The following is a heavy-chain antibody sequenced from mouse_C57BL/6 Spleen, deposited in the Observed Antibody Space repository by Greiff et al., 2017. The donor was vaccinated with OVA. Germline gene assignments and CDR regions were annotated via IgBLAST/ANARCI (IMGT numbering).Heavy chain of an antibody. CDR1: GFTFSDYY. CDR2: INYDGSST. Sequence: EVKLMESEGGLVQPGSSMKLSCTASGFTFSDYYMAWVRQVPEKGLEWVANINYDGSSTYYLDSLKSRFIISRDNAKNILYLQMSSLKSEDTATYYCAREDYDRRNYAMDYWGQGTSVTVSS. CDR3: AREDYDRRNYAMDY. D-gene: IGHD2-4*01. V-gene: IGHV5-16*01. J-gene: IGHJ4*01.